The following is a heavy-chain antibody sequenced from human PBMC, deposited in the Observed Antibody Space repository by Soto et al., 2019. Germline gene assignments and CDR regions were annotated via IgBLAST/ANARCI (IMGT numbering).Heavy chain of an antibody. V-gene: IGHV3-23*01. CDR2: ISTSGGTT. CDR3: ATGTAAPAH. J-gene: IGHJ1*01. D-gene: IGHD6-13*01. CDR1: GFTFSNFD. Sequence: GSLRLSCSPSGFTFSNFDMSWVRQAPGKGLEWVSGISTSGGTTYYADSVKGRFTSSRDNSKNTLYLQMTSLRAEDTAVYYCATGTAAPAHWGQGTLVTVSS.